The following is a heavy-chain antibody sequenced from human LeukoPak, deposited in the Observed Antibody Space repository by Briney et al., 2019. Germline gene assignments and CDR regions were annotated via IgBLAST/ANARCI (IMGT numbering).Heavy chain of an antibody. CDR3: ARAIHYYDSSGTGGY. Sequence: RSGGSLRLSCSASGFNFSSCEMNWVRQAPGKGLEWVSYMSTSGSTIYYADSVKGRFTISRDNAKNSLYLQMNSLRAEDTAVYYCARAIHYYDSSGTGGYWGQGTLVTASS. CDR2: MSTSGSTI. V-gene: IGHV3-48*03. D-gene: IGHD3-22*01. J-gene: IGHJ4*02. CDR1: GFNFSSCE.